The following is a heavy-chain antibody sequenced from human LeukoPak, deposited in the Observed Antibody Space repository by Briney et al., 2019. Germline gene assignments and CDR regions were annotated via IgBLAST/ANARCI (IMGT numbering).Heavy chain of an antibody. CDR3: SRDSSYSADY. D-gene: IGHD2-15*01. Sequence: GGSLRLSCAASGFMLNSKWMSWVRQAPGKGLEWVANIRGDGSEINYVDSVKGRFTISRDNAKNSLYLQMTGLRAEDTAVYYCSRDSSYSADYWGQGTLVTVSS. V-gene: IGHV3-7*04. CDR2: IRGDGSEI. CDR1: GFMLNSKW. J-gene: IGHJ4*02.